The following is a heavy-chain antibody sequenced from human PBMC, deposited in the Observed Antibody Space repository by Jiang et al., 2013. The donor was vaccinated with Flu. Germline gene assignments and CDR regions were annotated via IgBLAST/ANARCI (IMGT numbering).Heavy chain of an antibody. V-gene: IGHV4-31*03. J-gene: IGHJ3*02. D-gene: IGHD5-12*01. CDR2: IYYSGST. CDR3: ARHSTTIIAFDI. CDR1: GVSISTGGYY. Sequence: GSGLVKPSQTLSLTCTVSGVSISTGGYYWSWIRQHPGKGLEWIGYIYYSGSTYYSPSLKSRLTMSLDTSKNQFSLKLSSVTAADTAVYYCARHSTTIIAFDIWGQGTMVTVSS.